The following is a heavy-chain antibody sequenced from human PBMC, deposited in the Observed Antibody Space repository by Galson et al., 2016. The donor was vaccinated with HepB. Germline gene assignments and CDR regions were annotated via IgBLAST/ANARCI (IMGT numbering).Heavy chain of an antibody. CDR1: GVSVSGGAYH. J-gene: IGHJ3*01. CDR2: TYYNEGN. V-gene: IGHV4-61*08. D-gene: IGHD2-15*01. Sequence: SETLSLTCTVSGVSVSGGAYHWAWIRQPTGQGLEWMAHTYYNEGNRYSPSLRSRVTMSLDTSKRQFSLKLSSVTAADTAVYYCARDHSAAFDVWGPGAMVTVSS. CDR3: ARDHSAAFDV.